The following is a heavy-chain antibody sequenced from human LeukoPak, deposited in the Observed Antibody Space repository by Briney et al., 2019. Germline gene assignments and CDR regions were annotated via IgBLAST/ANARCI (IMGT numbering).Heavy chain of an antibody. Sequence: PGRSLRLSCAASGFAFSNFAMHWVRQAPGKGLEWVAVVSYEGTIKYYSDSAKGRFTISRDNSNSLISLQMNNLTTGDTAAYYCAREKFDSWGQGTLVTVSP. V-gene: IGHV3-30*14. CDR1: GFAFSNFA. CDR3: AREKFDS. J-gene: IGHJ5*01. CDR2: VSYEGTIK.